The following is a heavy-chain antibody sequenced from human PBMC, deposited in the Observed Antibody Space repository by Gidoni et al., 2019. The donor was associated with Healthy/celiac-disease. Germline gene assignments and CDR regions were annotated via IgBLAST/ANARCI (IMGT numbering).Heavy chain of an antibody. D-gene: IGHD3-10*01. V-gene: IGHV4-59*01. CDR1: GGSISSYY. J-gene: IGHJ4*02. Sequence: QVQLQESGPGLVKPSETLSLTCTVSGGSISSYYWSWIRQPPGKGLEWIGYIYYSGITNYNPSLKSRVTISEDTSKNQFSLKLGSVTAADTAVYYFARGGWFGELSSRFDYWGQGTLVTVSS. CDR3: ARGGWFGELSSRFDY. CDR2: IYYSGIT.